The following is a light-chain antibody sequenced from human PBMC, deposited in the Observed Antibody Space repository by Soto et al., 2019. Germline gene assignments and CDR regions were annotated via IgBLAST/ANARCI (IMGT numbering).Light chain of an antibody. CDR2: GAS. Sequence: DIQMTQSPASLSVSAWDRATLTCRASQSVSSNLDWYQQKPGQAPRVLIYGASTMAGGVPARFSGSGSGTDFTLTISSLQPEDFAAYYCQQCYNRPPGTFGGGTKVDIK. CDR1: QSVSSN. J-gene: IGKJ4*02. V-gene: IGKV3-15*01. CDR3: QQCYNRPPGT.